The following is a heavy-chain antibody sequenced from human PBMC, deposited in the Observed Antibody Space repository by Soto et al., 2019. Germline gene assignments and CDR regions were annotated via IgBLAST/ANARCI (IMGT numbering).Heavy chain of an antibody. J-gene: IGHJ4*02. CDR2: ISNDGSNK. D-gene: IGHD3-22*01. V-gene: IGHV3-30*18. CDR1: GFTFSNYG. Sequence: GGSLRLSCGASGFTFSNYGIHWVRQAPCKGLEWVSFISNDGSNKNYADSVKGRFSISRDNSENTLSLQLNSLRAEDTAVYFCAKDQLPVYYDNSRGPFDSWGQGTLVTVSS. CDR3: AKDQLPVYYDNSRGPFDS.